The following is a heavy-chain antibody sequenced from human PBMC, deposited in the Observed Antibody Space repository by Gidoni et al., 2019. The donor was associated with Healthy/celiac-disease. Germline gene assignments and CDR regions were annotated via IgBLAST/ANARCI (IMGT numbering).Heavy chain of an antibody. J-gene: IGHJ4*02. Sequence: QVQLQESGPGLVKPSETLSLTCTASGGSISSYYWSWFRQPPGKGLEWIGYIYYSGSTNYNPSLKSRVTISVDTSKNQFSLKLSSVTAADTAVYYCARRGGGDLAFDYWGQGTLVTVSS. CDR1: GGSISSYY. D-gene: IGHD2-21*02. CDR2: IYYSGST. V-gene: IGHV4-59*01. CDR3: ARRGGGDLAFDY.